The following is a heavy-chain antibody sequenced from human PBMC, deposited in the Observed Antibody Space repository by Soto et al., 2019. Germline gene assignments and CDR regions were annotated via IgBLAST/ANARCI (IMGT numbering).Heavy chain of an antibody. CDR2: IYYSGST. CDR1: GGSISSSSYY. Sequence: QLQLQESGPGLVKPSETLSLTCTVSGGSISSSSYYWGWIRQPPGKGLEWIGSIYYSGSTYYNPSLKRRVTISVDTSKNQFSLKLSSVTAAGTAVYYCARVVEMATSYFDYWGQGTLVTVSS. V-gene: IGHV4-39*01. J-gene: IGHJ4*02. CDR3: ARVVEMATSYFDY. D-gene: IGHD2-2*01.